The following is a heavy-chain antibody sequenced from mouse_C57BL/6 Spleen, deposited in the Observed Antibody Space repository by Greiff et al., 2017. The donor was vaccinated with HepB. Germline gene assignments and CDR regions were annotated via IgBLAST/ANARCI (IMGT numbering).Heavy chain of an antibody. D-gene: IGHD2-2*01. Sequence: EVMLVESGGGLVKPGGSLKLSCAASGFTFSSYAMSWVRQTPEKRLEWVATISDGGSYTYYPDNVKGRFTISRDNAKNNLYLQMSHLKSEDTAMYYCARDGGATMVTTREYYAMDYWGQGTSVTVSS. CDR1: GFTFSSYA. V-gene: IGHV5-4*01. J-gene: IGHJ4*01. CDR3: ARDGGATMVTTREYYAMDY. CDR2: ISDGGSYT.